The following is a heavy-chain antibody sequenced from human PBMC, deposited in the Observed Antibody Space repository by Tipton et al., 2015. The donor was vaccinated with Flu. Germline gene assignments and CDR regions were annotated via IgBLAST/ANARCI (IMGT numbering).Heavy chain of an antibody. CDR1: GGSVSSGGYH. CDR2: IYFRDT. D-gene: IGHD3-9*01. CDR3: AREPGAYYDVMTGQRSGNIFGV. Sequence: TLSLTCTVSGGSVSSGGYHWTWIRQFPGKGLECIGSIYFRDTFYNPSLKSRVTISVDTSKNQFSLKLTSVTAADAAVYYCAREPGAYYDVMTGQRSGNIFGVWGHGTMVTVSS. J-gene: IGHJ3*01. V-gene: IGHV4-31*03.